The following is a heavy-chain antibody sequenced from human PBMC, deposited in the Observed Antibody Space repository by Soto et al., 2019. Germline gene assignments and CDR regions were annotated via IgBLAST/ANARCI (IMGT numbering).Heavy chain of an antibody. CDR3: ARVRRYYDSSAHLDAFDI. D-gene: IGHD3-22*01. Sequence: QVQLQESGPGLVKPSETLSLTCTVSGGSISSYYWIWIRQPPGKGLEWIGYIYYSGSTNYNPSLRSRVTMSVDTSKNQFSLKLTSVTAADTAVYYCARVRRYYDSSAHLDAFDIWGRGTMVTVSS. CDR2: IYYSGST. J-gene: IGHJ3*02. CDR1: GGSISSYY. V-gene: IGHV4-59*01.